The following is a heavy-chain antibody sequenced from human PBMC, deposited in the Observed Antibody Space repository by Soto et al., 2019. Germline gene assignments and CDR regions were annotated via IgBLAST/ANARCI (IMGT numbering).Heavy chain of an antibody. Sequence: PSQTLSLTCAISGDSVSSNSAAWSWIRQSPSRGLEWLGRTYYRSKWYNDYAVSVKSRITINPDTSKNQFSLQLISVTPEDTAVYFCARWGPAPGWFDPWGQGTLVTVSS. D-gene: IGHD1-26*01. CDR1: GDSVSSNSAA. CDR2: TYYRSKWYN. CDR3: ARWGPAPGWFDP. J-gene: IGHJ5*02. V-gene: IGHV6-1*01.